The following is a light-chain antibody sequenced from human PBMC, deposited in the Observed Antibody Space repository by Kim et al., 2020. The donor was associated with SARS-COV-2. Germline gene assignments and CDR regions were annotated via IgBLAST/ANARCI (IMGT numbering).Light chain of an antibody. CDR2: EVD. V-gene: IGLV2-23*02. CDR1: TSDVGNYDL. Sequence: QSALTQPASVSGSPGQSITISCTGTTSDVGNYDLVSWYQQHPGEAPKLIIYEVDKRPSGVSNRFSGSKSANTASLTISGLQTEDEAEYHCCSYAGSDTLIFGGGTKVTVL. CDR3: CSYAGSDTLI. J-gene: IGLJ2*01.